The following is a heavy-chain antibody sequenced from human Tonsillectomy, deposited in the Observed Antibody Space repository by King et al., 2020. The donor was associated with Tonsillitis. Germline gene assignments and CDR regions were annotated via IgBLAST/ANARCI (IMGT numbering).Heavy chain of an antibody. J-gene: IGHJ6*03. Sequence: VQLQQWGAGLLKPSETLSLTCAVYGGSFSGYYWSWIRQPPGKGLEWIGEINHSGSTNYNPSLKSRVTISVDTSKNQFSLKVSSVTAADTAVYYCARGGMWLPRPPYYYMDVWGKGITVTVSS. CDR2: INHSGST. V-gene: IGHV4-34*01. CDR1: GGSFSGYY. CDR3: ARGGMWLPRPPYYYMDV. D-gene: IGHD5-12*01.